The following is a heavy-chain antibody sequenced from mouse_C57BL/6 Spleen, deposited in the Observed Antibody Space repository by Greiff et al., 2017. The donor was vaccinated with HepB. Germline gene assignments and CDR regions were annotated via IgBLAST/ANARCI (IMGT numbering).Heavy chain of an antibody. CDR2: IYPGSGNT. D-gene: IGHD1-1*01. CDR1: GYTFTDYY. V-gene: IGHV1-76*01. J-gene: IGHJ4*01. Sequence: QVQLKESGAELVRPGASVKLSCKASGYTFTDYYINWVKQRPGQGLEWIARIYPGSGNTYYNEKFKGKATLTAEKSSSTAYMQLSSLTSEDSAVYFCARYDYGSSYYAMDYWGQGTSVTVSS. CDR3: ARYDYGSSYYAMDY.